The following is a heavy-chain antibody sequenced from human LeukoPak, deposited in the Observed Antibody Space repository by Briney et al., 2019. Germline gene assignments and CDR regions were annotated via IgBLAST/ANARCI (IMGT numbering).Heavy chain of an antibody. CDR3: ARASSPYYDFWSGYFYMDV. Sequence: GASVKVSCKASGGTFSSYAISWVRQAPGQGLEWMGGIIPIFGTANYAQKFQGRVTITADESTSTAYMELSSLRSEDTAVYYCARASSPYYDFWSGYFYMDVWGKGTTVTVSS. V-gene: IGHV1-69*13. CDR1: GGTFSSYA. CDR2: IIPIFGTA. J-gene: IGHJ6*03. D-gene: IGHD3-3*01.